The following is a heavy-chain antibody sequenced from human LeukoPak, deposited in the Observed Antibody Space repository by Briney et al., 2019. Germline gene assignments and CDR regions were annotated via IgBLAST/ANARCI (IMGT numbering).Heavy chain of an antibody. J-gene: IGHJ3*02. CDR3: ARAWGYGDYFHAFDI. V-gene: IGHV3-7*04. D-gene: IGHD4-17*01. CDR2: IKQDGSEK. CDR1: GFTFSSYW. Sequence: PGGSLRLSCAASGFTFSSYWMSWVRQAPGKGLEWVANIKQDGSEKYYVDSVKGRFTISRDNAKNSLYLQMNSLRAEDTAVYYCARAWGYGDYFHAFDIWGQGTMVTVSS.